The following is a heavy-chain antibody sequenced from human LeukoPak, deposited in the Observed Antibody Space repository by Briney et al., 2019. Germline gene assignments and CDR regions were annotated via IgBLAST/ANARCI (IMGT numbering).Heavy chain of an antibody. D-gene: IGHD6-19*01. V-gene: IGHV3-48*03. Sequence: GGSLRLSCAASGFTFSSYEMNWVRQAPGKGLEWVSYISSSGSTIYYADSVKGRFTISRDNAKNSLYLQMNSLRAEDTAVYYCAKESREWLVLILGYYYYMDVWGKGTTVTISS. CDR3: AKESREWLVLILGYYYYMDV. J-gene: IGHJ6*03. CDR2: ISSSGSTI. CDR1: GFTFSSYE.